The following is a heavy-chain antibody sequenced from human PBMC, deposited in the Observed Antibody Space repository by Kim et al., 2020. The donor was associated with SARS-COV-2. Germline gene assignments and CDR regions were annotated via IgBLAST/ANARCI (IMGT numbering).Heavy chain of an antibody. D-gene: IGHD4-17*01. J-gene: IGHJ4*02. Sequence: IHHPDSGKGRFIISRDNSKHSLYLQMNSLRDEDTAIYYCARDSNYGGTFDYWGQGALVTVSS. V-gene: IGHV3-48*03. CDR3: ARDSNYGGTFDY. CDR2: I.